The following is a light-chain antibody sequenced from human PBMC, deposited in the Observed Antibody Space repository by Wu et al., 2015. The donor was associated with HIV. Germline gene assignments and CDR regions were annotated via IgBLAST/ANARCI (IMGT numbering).Light chain of an antibody. CDR1: QSIPNSY. Sequence: EIVLTQSPDTLSLYPGDKATLSCRASQSIPNSYLAWYQQKPGQAPRPLIYGTSSRTTGTPDRFIGSGSLRDFTLTISRLEREDFAVYFCQQYSASPPWTFGQGTKVEI. CDR2: GTS. CDR3: QQYSASPPWT. V-gene: IGKV3-20*01. J-gene: IGKJ1*01.